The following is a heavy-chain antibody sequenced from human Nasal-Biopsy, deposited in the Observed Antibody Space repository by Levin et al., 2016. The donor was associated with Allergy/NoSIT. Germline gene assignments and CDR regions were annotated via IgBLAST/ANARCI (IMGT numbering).Heavy chain of an antibody. CDR1: GFPFSGFS. D-gene: IGHD5-24*01. V-gene: IGHV3-21*06. CDR3: ARTHRDDYTPDF. CDR2: ISSSGTYS. Sequence: GGSLRLSCAASGFPFSGFSMNWVRQAPGKGLEWVSSISSSGTYSHYADSVKGRFTISRDNAKNLLYLQMNSLRAEDTGVYYCARTHRDDYTPDFWGQGTLVTVSS. J-gene: IGHJ4*02.